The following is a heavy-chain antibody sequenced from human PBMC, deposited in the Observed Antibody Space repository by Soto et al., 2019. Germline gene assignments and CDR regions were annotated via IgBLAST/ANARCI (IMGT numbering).Heavy chain of an antibody. CDR1: SGSISSSNW. J-gene: IGHJ4*02. D-gene: IGHD2-21*01. Sequence: SETLCLTCAVSSGSISSSNWWSWVRQPPGKGLEWIGYIYYSGSTYYNPSLKSRVTISVDTSKNQFSLKLSSVTAADTAVYYCARGGRGLWWGGDFDYWGQGTLVTVSS. V-gene: IGHV4-4*02. CDR3: ARGGRGLWWGGDFDY. CDR2: IYYSGST.